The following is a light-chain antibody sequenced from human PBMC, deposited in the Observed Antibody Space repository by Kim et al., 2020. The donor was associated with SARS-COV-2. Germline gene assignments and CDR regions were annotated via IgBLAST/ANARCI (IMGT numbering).Light chain of an antibody. Sequence: EIVLTQSPGTLSLSPGERATLSCRASQSVSSSYLAWYQQKPGQAPRLLIYGASSRATGIPDRFSGSGSGTDFTLTISRLEPEDFAVYYCHQYASSPAFGHGTKLEI. V-gene: IGKV3-20*01. CDR1: QSVSSSY. J-gene: IGKJ2*01. CDR2: GAS. CDR3: HQYASSPA.